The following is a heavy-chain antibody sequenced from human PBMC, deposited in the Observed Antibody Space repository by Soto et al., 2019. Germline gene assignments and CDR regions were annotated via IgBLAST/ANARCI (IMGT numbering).Heavy chain of an antibody. CDR2: ISAYNGNT. J-gene: IGHJ6*03. CDR3: ARDLVVVVPAAMDYYYYMDV. D-gene: IGHD2-2*01. V-gene: IGHV1-18*01. Sequence: ASVKLSCKASGYTFTSYGISCVRQAPRQGLEWMGWISAYNGNTNYAQKLQGRVTMTTDTSTSTAYMELRSLRSDDTAVYYCARDLVVVVPAAMDYYYYMDVWGKGTTVTVSS. CDR1: GYTFTSYG.